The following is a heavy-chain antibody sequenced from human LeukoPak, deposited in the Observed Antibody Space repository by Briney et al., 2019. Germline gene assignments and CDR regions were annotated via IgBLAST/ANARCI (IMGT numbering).Heavy chain of an antibody. CDR3: ARGVGCSGGSCYHYYMDV. D-gene: IGHD2-15*01. CDR2: IRYDGSNK. Sequence: GGSLRLSCAASGFTFSSYGMHWVRQAPGKGLEWVAFIRYDGSNKYYADSVKGRFTISRDNSKNTLYLQMNSLRAEDTAVYYCARGVGCSGGSCYHYYMDVWGKGTTVTVSS. V-gene: IGHV3-30*02. CDR1: GFTFSSYG. J-gene: IGHJ6*03.